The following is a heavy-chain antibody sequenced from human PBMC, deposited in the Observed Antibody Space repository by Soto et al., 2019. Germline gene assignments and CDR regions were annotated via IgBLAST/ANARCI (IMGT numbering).Heavy chain of an antibody. D-gene: IGHD1-1*01. J-gene: IGHJ6*02. V-gene: IGHV5-51*01. CDR1: GYSFSSYW. Sequence: GESLKISCEGSGYSFSSYWIGWVRQMPGKGLEWMGIIYPGDSDTRYSPSFQGQVTVSADKSISTAFLQWSSLKASDTAVYYCAQFVLPGGGTGHGMDVWGQGTTVTVSS. CDR3: AQFVLPGGGTGHGMDV. CDR2: IYPGDSDT.